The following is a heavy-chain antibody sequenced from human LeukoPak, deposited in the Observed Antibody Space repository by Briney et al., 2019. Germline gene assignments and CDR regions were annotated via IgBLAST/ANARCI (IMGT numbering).Heavy chain of an antibody. CDR2: ISSSSSYI. CDR1: GFTFSSYS. D-gene: IGHD2-21*01. Sequence: GGSLRLSCAASGFTFSSYSMNWFRQAPRKGLEWVSSISSSSSYIYYADSVKGRFTMSRDNAKNSLYLQMNSLRAEDTAVYYCARDLRAYCGGDCPFDYWGQGTLVTVSS. V-gene: IGHV3-21*01. J-gene: IGHJ4*02. CDR3: ARDLRAYCGGDCPFDY.